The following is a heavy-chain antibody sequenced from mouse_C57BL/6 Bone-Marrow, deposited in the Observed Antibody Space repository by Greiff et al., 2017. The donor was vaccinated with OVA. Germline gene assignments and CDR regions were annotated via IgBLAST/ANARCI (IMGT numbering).Heavy chain of an antibody. D-gene: IGHD1-1*01. J-gene: IGHJ4*01. V-gene: IGHV2-2*01. CDR2: IWSGGST. CDR1: GFSLTSYG. Sequence: QVQLQQSGPGLVQPSQSLSITCTVSGFSLTSYGVHWVRQSPGKGLEWLGVIWSGGSTDYNAAFISRLSISKDNSKSQVFFKMNSLQADDTAIYYCARNPPIYYYGSSYDYYAMDYWGQGTSVTVSS. CDR3: ARNPPIYYYGSSYDYYAMDY.